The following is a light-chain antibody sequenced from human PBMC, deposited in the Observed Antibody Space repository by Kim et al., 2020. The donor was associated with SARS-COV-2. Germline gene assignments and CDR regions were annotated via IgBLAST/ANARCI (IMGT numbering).Light chain of an antibody. V-gene: IGLV3-25*03. Sequence: VSPDKTARITCAEDTGPKKQPYWYQKKCGPALLVVFYKDNGRPAGIPGRFSGTSSGTTATLTSSGDPAEDAADYYCQSADSSGTYVFGTGTKVTVL. CDR2: KDN. CDR3: QSADSSGTYV. J-gene: IGLJ1*01. CDR1: TGPKKQ.